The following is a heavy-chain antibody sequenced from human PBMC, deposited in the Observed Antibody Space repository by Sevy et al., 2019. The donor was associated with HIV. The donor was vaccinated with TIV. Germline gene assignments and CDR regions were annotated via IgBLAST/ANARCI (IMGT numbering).Heavy chain of an antibody. D-gene: IGHD6-19*01. J-gene: IGHJ4*02. CDR2: ISGSGTRT. CDR1: GFSFDSYG. V-gene: IGHV3-23*01. CDR3: ARLQSHTGWFDY. Sequence: GGCLRLSCAVSGFSFDSYGMTWVRQAPGKGLEWVSAISGSGTRTYYADSVKGRFIISRDNSKNTLYLQMDSLRTEDTAVYHCARLQSHTGWFDYWGQGSQVTVSS.